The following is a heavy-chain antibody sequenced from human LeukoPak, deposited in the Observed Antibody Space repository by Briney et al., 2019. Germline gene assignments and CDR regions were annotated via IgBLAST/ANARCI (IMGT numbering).Heavy chain of an antibody. CDR3: ARAGGSYEEDDAFDI. V-gene: IGHV3-48*04. Sequence: PGGSLRLSCAASGFTFSSYSMNWVRQAPGKGLEWVSYISSSSSTIYYADSVKGRFTISRDNAKNSLYLQMNSLRAEDTAVYYCARAGGSYEEDDAFDIWGQGTMVTVSS. J-gene: IGHJ3*02. CDR2: ISSSSSTI. CDR1: GFTFSSYS. D-gene: IGHD1-26*01.